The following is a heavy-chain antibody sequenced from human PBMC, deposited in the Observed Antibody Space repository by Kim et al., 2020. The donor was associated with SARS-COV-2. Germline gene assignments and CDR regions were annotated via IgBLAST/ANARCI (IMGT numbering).Heavy chain of an antibody. D-gene: IGHD5-18*01. J-gene: IGHJ6*02. CDR3: AIVGYSYGSYYYGVDV. CDR1: GYTFTSYY. CDR2: INPSGGST. V-gene: IGHV1-46*01. Sequence: ASVKVSCKAFGYTFTSYYMHWVRQAPGQGLECMGIINPSGGSTSYVQKFQGRVTMTRDTSTSTVYMELSSLRSEDTAVYYCAIVGYSYGSYYYGVDVWGPGTTVTVS.